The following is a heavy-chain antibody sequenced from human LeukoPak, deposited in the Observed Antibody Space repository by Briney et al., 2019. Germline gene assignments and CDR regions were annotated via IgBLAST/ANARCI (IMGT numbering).Heavy chain of an antibody. Sequence: AGGSLRLSCAASGFTFSSYAMSWVRQAPGKGLEWVSAISGSGGSTYYADSVKGRFTISRDNSKNTLYLQMNSLRAEDTAVYYCAKEGYSSGYLLNAFDIWGQGTMVTVSS. CDR1: GFTFSSYA. D-gene: IGHD3-22*01. V-gene: IGHV3-23*01. CDR2: ISGSGGST. J-gene: IGHJ3*02. CDR3: AKEGYSSGYLLNAFDI.